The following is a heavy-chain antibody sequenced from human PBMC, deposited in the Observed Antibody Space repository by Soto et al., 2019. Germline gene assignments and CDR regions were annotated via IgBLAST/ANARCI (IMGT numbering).Heavy chain of an antibody. D-gene: IGHD3-3*01. J-gene: IGHJ4*02. Sequence: GGSLRLSCSASEFTFSSYAMHWVRQAPGKGLEYVSAISSNGGSTYYADSVKGRFTISRDNSKNTLYLQMSSLRAEDTAVYYCVKGGLTIFGVVIDYWGQGTLVTVSS. V-gene: IGHV3-64D*06. CDR2: ISSNGGST. CDR3: VKGGLTIFGVVIDY. CDR1: EFTFSSYA.